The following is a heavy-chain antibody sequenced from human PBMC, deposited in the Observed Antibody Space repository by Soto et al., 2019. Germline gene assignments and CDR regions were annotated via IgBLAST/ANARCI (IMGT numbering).Heavy chain of an antibody. CDR2: IYSGGST. J-gene: IGHJ4*02. D-gene: IGHD2-2*01. V-gene: IGHV3-53*01. CDR1: GFTVSSNY. Sequence: LRLSCAASGFTVSSNYMTWVRQAPGKGLEWVSVIYSGGSTYYADSVKGRFTISRDNSKNTLYLQMNSLRAEDTALYYCARDSRNRNFFDYWGQGTLVTVSS. CDR3: ARDSRNRNFFDY.